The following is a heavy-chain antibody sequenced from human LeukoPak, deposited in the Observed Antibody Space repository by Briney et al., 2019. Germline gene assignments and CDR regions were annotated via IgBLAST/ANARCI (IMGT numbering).Heavy chain of an antibody. J-gene: IGHJ4*02. CDR3: ARGAGTKYTFDY. CDR2: VSGSGDST. D-gene: IGHD1-1*01. CDR1: GFTFRDYA. Sequence: GGSLRLSXAASGFTFRDYATSWVRQAPGKGLEWVSTVSGSGDSTYYADSVKGRFTISRDNSKNTVYLQMNSLRGEDTAVYYCARGAGTKYTFDYWGQGTLVTVSS. V-gene: IGHV3-23*01.